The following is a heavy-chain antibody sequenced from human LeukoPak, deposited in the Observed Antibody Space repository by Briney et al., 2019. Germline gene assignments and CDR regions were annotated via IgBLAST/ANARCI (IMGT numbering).Heavy chain of an antibody. CDR3: VRDVSRRIGMDV. D-gene: IGHD2/OR15-2a*01. V-gene: IGHV3-21*01. CDR2: ISPVSSYT. CDR1: GFSFNSYT. Sequence: GGSLRLSCLASGFSFNSYTMNWVREAPGKVLEWVSTISPVSSYTWYAESVKGRFTISRDNPKNSLYLQMGSLRAEDTAVYYCVRDVSRRIGMDVWGQGTTVTVSS. J-gene: IGHJ6*02.